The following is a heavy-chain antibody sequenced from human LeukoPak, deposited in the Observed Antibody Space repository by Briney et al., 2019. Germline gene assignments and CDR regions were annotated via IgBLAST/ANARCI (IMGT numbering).Heavy chain of an antibody. CDR2: IYSGGST. V-gene: IGHV3-66*01. Sequence: GGSLRLSCAASRFTVSSNYMSWVRQAPGKGLEWVSVIYSGGSTYYADSVKGRFTISRDNSKNTLYLQMNSLRAEDTAVYYCARDQQGIATYPHWGQGTLVTVSS. CDR1: RFTVSSNY. J-gene: IGHJ4*02. CDR3: ARDQQGIATYPH. D-gene: IGHD2-15*01.